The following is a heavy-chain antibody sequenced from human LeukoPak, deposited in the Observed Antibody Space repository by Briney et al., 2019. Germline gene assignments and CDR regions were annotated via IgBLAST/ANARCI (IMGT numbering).Heavy chain of an antibody. J-gene: IGHJ4*02. V-gene: IGHV3-30*02. D-gene: IGHD6-13*01. Sequence: PGGSPRLSCAASGFTFSSYGMHWVRQAPGKGLEWVAFIRYDGSNKYYADSVKGRFTISRDNSKNTLYLQMNSLRAEDTAVYYCAKDSLPRVIAAAGLYFDYWGQGTLVTVSS. CDR3: AKDSLPRVIAAAGLYFDY. CDR2: IRYDGSNK. CDR1: GFTFSSYG.